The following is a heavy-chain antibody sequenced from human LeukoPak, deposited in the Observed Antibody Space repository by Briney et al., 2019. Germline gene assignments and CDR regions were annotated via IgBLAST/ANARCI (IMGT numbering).Heavy chain of an antibody. CDR2: ISGSGGST. V-gene: IGHV3-23*01. CDR1: GFTFSSYA. J-gene: IGHJ4*02. CDR3: AKVGAGPGSYTHFDY. Sequence: GGSLRLSCAASGFTFSSYAMSWVRQAPGKGLEWVSAISGSGGSTYYADSVKGRFTISRDNSKNTLYLQMNSLRAEDTAVYYCAKVGAGPGSYTHFDYWGQGTLVTVSS. D-gene: IGHD3-10*01.